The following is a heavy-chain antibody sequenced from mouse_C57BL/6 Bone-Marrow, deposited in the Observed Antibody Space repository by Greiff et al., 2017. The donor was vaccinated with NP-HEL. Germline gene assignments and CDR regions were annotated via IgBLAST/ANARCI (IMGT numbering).Heavy chain of an antibody. Sequence: EVQRVESGGGLVQPKGSLKLSCAASGFTFNTYAMHWVRQAPGKGLEWVARIRSKSSNYATYYADSVKDRFTISRDDSQSMLYLQMNNLKTEDTAMYYCVRDHYYGSSYDWYFDVWGTGTTVTVSS. CDR3: VRDHYYGSSYDWYFDV. J-gene: IGHJ1*03. V-gene: IGHV10-3*01. D-gene: IGHD1-1*01. CDR2: IRSKSSNYAT. CDR1: GFTFNTYA.